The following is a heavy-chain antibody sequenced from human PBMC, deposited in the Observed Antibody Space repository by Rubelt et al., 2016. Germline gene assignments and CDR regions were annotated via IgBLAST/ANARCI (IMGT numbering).Heavy chain of an antibody. CDR2: VSDSGTT. Sequence: QVHLQESGPGLVKPSETLSLMCTVDGGSFGGVYWTWIRQPPRGGLEWIGEVSDSGTTNYNLSLKSRLPISVDAPRNEVSRGLISGTAADTAVYYCARGPQGDWPRGAYWGQGTLVTVSP. V-gene: IGHV4-34*01. CDR1: GGSFGGVY. D-gene: IGHD2-21*02. CDR3: ARGPQGDWPRGAY. J-gene: IGHJ4*01.